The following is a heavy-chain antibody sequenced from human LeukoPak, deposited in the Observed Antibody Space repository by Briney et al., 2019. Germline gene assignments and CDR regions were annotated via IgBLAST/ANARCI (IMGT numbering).Heavy chain of an antibody. CDR2: IYYSGST. D-gene: IGHD6-19*01. CDR1: GGSISSYY. Sequence: SETLSLTCTVSGGSISSYYWSWIRQPPGKGLEWIGYIYYSGSTNYNPSLKSRVTISVDTSKNQFSLKLSSVTAADTAVYYCARALYSSGWYKDFHFDYWGQGTLVTVSS. J-gene: IGHJ4*02. CDR3: ARALYSSGWYKDFHFDY. V-gene: IGHV4-59*01.